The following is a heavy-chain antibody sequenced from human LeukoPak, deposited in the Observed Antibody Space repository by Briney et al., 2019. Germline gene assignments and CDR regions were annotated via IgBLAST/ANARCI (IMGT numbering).Heavy chain of an antibody. V-gene: IGHV4-39*01. CDR3: ASAKVVAATHWIDS. J-gene: IGHJ5*01. Sequence: PSDTLSLTCVVSGGSISSSNYYWGWIRQPPGKGLEWIGSIYYSGSTYYNPSLKTRVTVSVDTSKNQFSLKVSSVTAADTAVYYCASAKVVAATHWIDSWGQGTLVIVSS. CDR2: IYYSGST. D-gene: IGHD2-15*01. CDR1: GGSISSSNYY.